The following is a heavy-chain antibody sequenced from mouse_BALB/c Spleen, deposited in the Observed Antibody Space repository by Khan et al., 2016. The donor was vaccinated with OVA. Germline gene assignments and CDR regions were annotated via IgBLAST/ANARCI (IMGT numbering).Heavy chain of an antibody. Sequence: IQLVQSGPELVKTGASVKMSCKASGYTFTSYLMHWVKQKPGQGLEWLGSINPYNDGTNYIEKFKGKATLHSDKSSSTAYMDLSSLTSEDSAVLYWARGGGWLLKDYGMDYWGQGTSVTVSS. CDR1: GYTFTSYL. J-gene: IGHJ4*01. V-gene: IGHV1S136*01. CDR2: INPYNDGT. CDR3: ARGGGWLLKDYGMDY. D-gene: IGHD2-3*01.